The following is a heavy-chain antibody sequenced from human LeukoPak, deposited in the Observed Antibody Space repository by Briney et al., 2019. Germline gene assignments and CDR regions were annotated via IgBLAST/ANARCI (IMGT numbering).Heavy chain of an antibody. Sequence: GGSLRLSCAASGFTFSSYGMHWVRQAPGKGLEWVAFIRYDGSNKYYADSVKGRFTISRDNSKNTLYLQMNSLRAEDTAVYYCAKDAEVTGTNLGLILDAFDIWGQGTMVTVSS. CDR3: AKDAEVTGTNLGLILDAFDI. D-gene: IGHD1-20*01. J-gene: IGHJ3*02. CDR2: IRYDGSNK. CDR1: GFTFSSYG. V-gene: IGHV3-30*02.